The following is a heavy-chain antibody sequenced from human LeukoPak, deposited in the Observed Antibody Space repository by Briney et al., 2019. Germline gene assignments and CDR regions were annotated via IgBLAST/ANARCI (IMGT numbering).Heavy chain of an antibody. Sequence: GGSLRLSCAASGFTFSSHAMSWVRQAPGKGLEWVSGISGSGGSTYYADSVKGRFIISRDNSKDTLYLQMDSLRGGDTAVYFCARDPAVAGDDAFDIWGQGTMVAVSS. CDR2: ISGSGGST. V-gene: IGHV3-23*01. D-gene: IGHD6-19*01. CDR1: GFTFSSHA. J-gene: IGHJ3*02. CDR3: ARDPAVAGDDAFDI.